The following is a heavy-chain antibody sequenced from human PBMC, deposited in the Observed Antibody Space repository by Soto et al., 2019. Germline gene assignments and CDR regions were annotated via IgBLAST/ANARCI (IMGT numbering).Heavy chain of an antibody. J-gene: IGHJ4*02. CDR3: ARAKLVGYYFDY. V-gene: IGHV4-30-4*01. CDR2: IDYSGNT. CDR1: GGSISSGDYY. D-gene: IGHD2-2*01. Sequence: PSETLSLTCTVSGGSISSGDYYWSWIRQPPGKGLEWIGYIDYSGNTYYNPSLKSRVTISLDTSKNQFSLNLTSVTAADTAVYYCARAKLVGYYFDYWRQGTLVTVSS.